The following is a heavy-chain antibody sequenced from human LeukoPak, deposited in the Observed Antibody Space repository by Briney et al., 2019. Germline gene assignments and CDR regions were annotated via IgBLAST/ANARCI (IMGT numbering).Heavy chain of an antibody. V-gene: IGHV4-39*07. J-gene: IGHJ4*02. CDR3: ARGLPIYYYDY. CDR2: INHSGST. Sequence: PSQTLSLTCTVSGGSISSDNYYWSWIRQPPGKGLEWIGEINHSGSTNYNPSLKSRVTISVDTSKNQFSLKLSSVTAADTAAYYCARGLPIYYYDYWGQGTLVTVSS. CDR1: GGSISSDNYY. D-gene: IGHD2/OR15-2a*01.